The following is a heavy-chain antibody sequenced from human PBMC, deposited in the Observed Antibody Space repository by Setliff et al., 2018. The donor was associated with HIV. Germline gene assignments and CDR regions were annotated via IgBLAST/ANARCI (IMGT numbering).Heavy chain of an antibody. CDR1: GFSLSSNGEA. D-gene: IGHD3-22*01. Sequence: SGPTLVNPTQALTLTCTFSGFSLSSNGEAVGWIRQPPGGALEWLAFIYWDDFEHFNPSLQNRLIITKDASKNQAVLTMTNMDPADTATYYCAHRVTDPVPYYDSSGYFDYWGQGTLVTVSS. J-gene: IGHJ4*02. V-gene: IGHV2-5*02. CDR3: AHRVTDPVPYYDSSGYFDY. CDR2: IYWDDFE.